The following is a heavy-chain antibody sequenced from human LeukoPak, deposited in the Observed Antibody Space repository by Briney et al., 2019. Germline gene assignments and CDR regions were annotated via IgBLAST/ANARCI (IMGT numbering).Heavy chain of an antibody. Sequence: QPGGSLRLSCEVFGFTFSTSAMSWVRQAPGKGLEWVSGIRPSDDTTYYVDSVKGRFTVSRDNSKNTLYLQMHSLRVEDTAVYYCRFYISGSDYWGQGTLVTVS. J-gene: IGHJ4*02. CDR2: IRPSDDTT. CDR1: GFTFSTSA. CDR3: RFYISGSDY. V-gene: IGHV3-23*01. D-gene: IGHD3-22*01.